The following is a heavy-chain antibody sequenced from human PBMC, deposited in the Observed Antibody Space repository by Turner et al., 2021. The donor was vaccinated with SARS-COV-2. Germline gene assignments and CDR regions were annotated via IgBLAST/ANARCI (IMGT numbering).Heavy chain of an antibody. CDR2: VAYSGTT. D-gene: IGHD1-7*01. V-gene: IGHV4-39*01. CDR3: ARRVRTGNTGYYFDY. J-gene: IGHJ4*02. Sequence: QLQLQESGPGLVKPSETLSLTCTVSNGSISSSSYYWGWIRQPPGKGLEWIGSVAYSGTTYYNPSLKSRVTISVDTSKNQFSLKLSSVTAADTAVYYCARRVRTGNTGYYFDYWGQGTLVTVS. CDR1: NGSISSSSYY.